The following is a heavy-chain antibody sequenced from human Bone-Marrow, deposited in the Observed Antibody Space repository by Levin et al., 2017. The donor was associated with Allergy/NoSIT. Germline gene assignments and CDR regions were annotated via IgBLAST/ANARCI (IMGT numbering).Heavy chain of an antibody. D-gene: IGHD6-19*01. CDR2: IYYNGST. V-gene: IGHV4-39*07. CDR1: GGSVSRNSYY. J-gene: IGHJ6*02. Sequence: SETLSLTCTVSGGSVSRNSYYWGWIRQSPGKGLQWLGNIYYNGSTHYNPSFKSRITISVDTSTDQFSLKLTSVTAADTAVYYCARAEGIAVAGCFYYYGMDLWGQGTTVTVSS. CDR3: ARAEGIAVAGCFYYYGMDL.